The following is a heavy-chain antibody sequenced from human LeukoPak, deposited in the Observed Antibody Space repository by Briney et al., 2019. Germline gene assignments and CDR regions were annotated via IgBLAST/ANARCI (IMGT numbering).Heavy chain of an antibody. J-gene: IGHJ4*02. CDR1: GFPFSNYA. Sequence: GGSLRLSCAASGFPFSNYAMTWVRQAPGKGLERVSGISDSGDRTYYADSVRGRFTISRDNSKNMLYLQMNSLRVEDTALYYCAKGLGTSGYHDYWGQGTLVTVSS. CDR2: ISDSGDRT. D-gene: IGHD3-22*01. CDR3: AKGLGTSGYHDY. V-gene: IGHV3-23*01.